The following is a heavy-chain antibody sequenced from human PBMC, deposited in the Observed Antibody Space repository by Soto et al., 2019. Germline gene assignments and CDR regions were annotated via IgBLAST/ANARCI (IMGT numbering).Heavy chain of an antibody. J-gene: IGHJ4*02. D-gene: IGHD2-21*01. CDR3: TTIAR. Sequence: EVQLVESGGGWVKSGGSLRHSCVASGFTFRNAWMNWVRQAPGKGLEWVGRIKSKADGGMVDYVASVKGRFTISRDDSRNMLYLQMNSLKGEDTARYYCTTIARWGPGTLVTISS. CDR2: IKSKADGGMV. V-gene: IGHV3-15*01. CDR1: GFTFRNAW.